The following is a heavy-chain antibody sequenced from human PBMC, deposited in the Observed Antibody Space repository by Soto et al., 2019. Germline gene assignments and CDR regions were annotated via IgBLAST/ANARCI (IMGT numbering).Heavy chain of an antibody. Sequence: PSETLSLTCAVYGGSFSGYYWSWIRQPPGKGLEWIGEINHSGSTNYNPSLKSRVTISVDTSKNQFSLKLSSVTAADTAVYYCARGQTIISGDAFDIWGQGTMVT. D-gene: IGHD3-10*01. CDR1: GGSFSGYY. CDR2: INHSGST. J-gene: IGHJ3*02. V-gene: IGHV4-34*01. CDR3: ARGQTIISGDAFDI.